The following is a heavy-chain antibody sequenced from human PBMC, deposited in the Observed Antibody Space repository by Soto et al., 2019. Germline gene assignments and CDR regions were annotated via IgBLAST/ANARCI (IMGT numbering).Heavy chain of an antibody. CDR2: IYCSGST. CDR1: GGSISSGDYY. Sequence: SETLSLTCTVSGGSISSGDYYWSWVRQPPGKGLEWSGYIYCSGSTNYNPSLRSRVRISVDTSKNQFSLRLSSVTPADPAVSFCARSVAVPGAHIDYWGQGTQVTVSS. V-gene: IGHV4-61*08. J-gene: IGHJ4*02. CDR3: ARSVAVPGAHIDY. D-gene: IGHD3-3*01.